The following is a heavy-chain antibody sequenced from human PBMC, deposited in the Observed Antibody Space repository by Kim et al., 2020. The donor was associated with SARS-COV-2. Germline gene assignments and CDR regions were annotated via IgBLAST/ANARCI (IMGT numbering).Heavy chain of an antibody. J-gene: IGHJ3*02. CDR1: GYTFTGYY. D-gene: IGHD2-21*02. Sequence: ASVKVSFKASGYTFTGYYMHWVRQAPGQGLEWMGWINPNSGGTNYAQKFQGRVTMTRDTSISTAYMELSRLRSDDTAVYYCARGGCGGDCYLIDAFDIWGQGTMVTVSS. V-gene: IGHV1-2*02. CDR2: INPNSGGT. CDR3: ARGGCGGDCYLIDAFDI.